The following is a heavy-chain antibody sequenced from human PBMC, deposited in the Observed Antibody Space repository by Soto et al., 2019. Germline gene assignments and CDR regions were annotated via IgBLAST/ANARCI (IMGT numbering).Heavy chain of an antibody. J-gene: IGHJ4*02. CDR1: GYSFTNYW. CDR3: ASVSSTSIFDD. D-gene: IGHD2-2*01. CDR2: IYPGDSDT. Sequence: GESLKISCKTSGYSFTNYWIGWVRQMPEKGLEWMGIIYPGDSDTRYSPSFQGQVTISADKSITTAYLQWSSLKASDTAMYYCASVSSTSIFDDWGQGTQVTVSS. V-gene: IGHV5-51*01.